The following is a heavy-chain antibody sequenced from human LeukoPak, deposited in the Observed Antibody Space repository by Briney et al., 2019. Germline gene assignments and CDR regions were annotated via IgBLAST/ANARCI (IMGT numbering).Heavy chain of an antibody. D-gene: IGHD3-22*01. Sequence: GGSLRLSCAASGFTFSNHGMNWVRQAPGKGLEWVSGISPSGDITYYADSVKGRFTVSRDNSKNTLYLQMNSLRAEDTAVYYCTKDYDSSTSSGWFDPWGQGTLVTVSS. J-gene: IGHJ5*02. CDR3: TKDYDSSTSSGWFDP. V-gene: IGHV3-23*01. CDR1: GFTFSNHG. CDR2: ISPSGDIT.